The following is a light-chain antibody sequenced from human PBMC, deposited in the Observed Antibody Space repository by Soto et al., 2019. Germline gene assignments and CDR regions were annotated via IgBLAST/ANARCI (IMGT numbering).Light chain of an antibody. CDR3: AAWDDSLSGPWV. CDR1: SSNIGSNY. Sequence: QSVLTQPPSASGTPGQRVTISCSGSSSNIGSNYVYWYQQLPGTAPKLLIYRNNQRPPGVPDRFSGSESGTSASLAISGLRSEDEAEYYCAAWDDSLSGPWVFGGGTKVTVL. CDR2: RNN. V-gene: IGLV1-47*01. J-gene: IGLJ3*02.